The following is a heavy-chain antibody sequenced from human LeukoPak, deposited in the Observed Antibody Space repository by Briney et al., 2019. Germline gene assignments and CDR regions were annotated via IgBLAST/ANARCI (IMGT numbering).Heavy chain of an antibody. V-gene: IGHV3-53*01. Sequence: PGGSLRLSCAVSGFTVSSNSMTWVRQAPGKGLEWVSILYNGGGANYADSVKGRFTISRDNSRNTLFLQMNSLRDEDTAVYYCARRDNTGWFHHFDYWGQGTLVTISS. CDR2: LYNGGGA. CDR1: GFTVSSNS. CDR3: ARRDNTGWFHHFDY. D-gene: IGHD6-19*01. J-gene: IGHJ4*02.